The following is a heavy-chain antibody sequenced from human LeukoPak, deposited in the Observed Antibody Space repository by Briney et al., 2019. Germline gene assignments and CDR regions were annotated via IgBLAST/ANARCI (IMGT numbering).Heavy chain of an antibody. D-gene: IGHD1-26*01. J-gene: IGHJ3*02. CDR1: GFTFSSHG. CDR2: ISGRSAGT. CDR3: ARDLIVGGNHDAFDI. Sequence: PGGSLRLSCAASGFTFSSHGMSWVRQAPGKGLEWVSAISGRSAGTYYADSVKGRFTISRDNSKNTLFLQMNSLRAEDTAVYYCARDLIVGGNHDAFDIWGQGTMVTVSS. V-gene: IGHV3-23*01.